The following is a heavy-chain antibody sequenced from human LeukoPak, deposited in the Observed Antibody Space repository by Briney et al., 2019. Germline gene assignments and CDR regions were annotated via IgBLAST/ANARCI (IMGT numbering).Heavy chain of an antibody. CDR1: GGSISSGGYS. Sequence: SETLSLTCAVSGGSISSGGYSWSWIRQPPGKGLEWIGYIYHSGSTYYNPSLKSRVTISVDRSKNQFSLKLSSVTAADTAVYYCARTLSFTIGWFDPWGQGTLVTVSS. D-gene: IGHD3-10*01. J-gene: IGHJ5*02. V-gene: IGHV4-30-2*01. CDR3: ARTLSFTIGWFDP. CDR2: IYHSGST.